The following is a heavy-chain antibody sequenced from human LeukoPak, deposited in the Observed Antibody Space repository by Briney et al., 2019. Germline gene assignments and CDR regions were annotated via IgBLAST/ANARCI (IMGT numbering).Heavy chain of an antibody. V-gene: IGHV4-39*07. Sequence: SETLSLTCTVSGGSISSSSYYWGWIRQPPGKGLEWIGSIYYSGSTYYNPSLKSRVTISVDTSKNQFSLKLSSVTAADTAVYYCARQAVGATTSWYFDLWGRGTLVTVSS. D-gene: IGHD1-26*01. CDR1: GGSISSSSYY. CDR2: IYYSGST. CDR3: ARQAVGATTSWYFDL. J-gene: IGHJ2*01.